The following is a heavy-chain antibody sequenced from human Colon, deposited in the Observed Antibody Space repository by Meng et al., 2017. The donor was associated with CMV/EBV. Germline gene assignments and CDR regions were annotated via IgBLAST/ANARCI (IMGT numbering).Heavy chain of an antibody. J-gene: IGHJ4*02. CDR1: GFTFSSYW. CDR3: ARDGVVVLGATRD. D-gene: IGHD2-15*01. Sequence: GESLKISCAASGFTFSSYWMSWVRQAPGKGLEWVANIKQDRGEKYYVDSVKGRFTISRDNAKNSLYLQMNSLRAEDTAIYYCARDGVVVLGATRDWGQGTLVTVSS. V-gene: IGHV3-7*03. CDR2: IKQDRGEK.